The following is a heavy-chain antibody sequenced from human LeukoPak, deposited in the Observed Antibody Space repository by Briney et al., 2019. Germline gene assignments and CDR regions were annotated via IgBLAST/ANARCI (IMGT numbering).Heavy chain of an antibody. CDR1: GFTFSSFW. D-gene: IGHD3-3*01. CDR2: IKQDGSER. J-gene: IGHJ4*02. CDR3: ANGAEWPNI. V-gene: IGHV3-7*01. Sequence: GGSLRLSCAASGFTFSSFWMSWVRQAPGKGLEWVANIKQDGSERNYVDSVRGRFTISRDNAKNLLYLQMSSLRAEATAVYYCANGAEWPNIWGQGTLVTVSS.